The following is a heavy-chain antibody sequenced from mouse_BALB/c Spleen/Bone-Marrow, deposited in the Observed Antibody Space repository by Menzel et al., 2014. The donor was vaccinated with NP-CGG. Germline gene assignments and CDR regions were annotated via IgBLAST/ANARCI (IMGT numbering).Heavy chain of an antibody. V-gene: IGHV5-17*02. J-gene: IGHJ2*01. D-gene: IGHD1-1*01. CDR1: GFTFSSFG. CDR3: ARSGSSAGYFDY. Sequence: EVHLVESGGGLVQPRGSRKLSCAASGFTFSSFGMHWVRQAPEKGLEWVAYISSGSSTIYYADTVMGRFTISRDNPKNTLLLQMTSLRSEDTAMYYCARSGSSAGYFDYWGQGTTLTVSS. CDR2: ISSGSSTI.